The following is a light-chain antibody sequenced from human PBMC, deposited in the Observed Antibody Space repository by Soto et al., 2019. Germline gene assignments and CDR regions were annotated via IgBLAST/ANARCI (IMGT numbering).Light chain of an antibody. Sequence: QSVLTQPASVSGSPGQSITISCTGTSSDVGGYNYVSWYQHHPGKAPKLIIYDVTNRPSGVSNPFSGSKPGNTASLTISGLQPEDEADNYCSSYTTSNTRQIVFGTGTKVTVL. J-gene: IGLJ1*01. CDR2: DVT. CDR3: SSYTTSNTRQIV. CDR1: SSDVGGYNY. V-gene: IGLV2-14*03.